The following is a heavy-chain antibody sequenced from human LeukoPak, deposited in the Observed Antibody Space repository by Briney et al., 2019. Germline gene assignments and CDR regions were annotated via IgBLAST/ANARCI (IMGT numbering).Heavy chain of an antibody. V-gene: IGHV3-53*05. CDR1: EFTVSSNY. Sequence: PGGSLRLSCAASEFTVSSNYMSWVRQAPGKGLEWVSVIYSGGNTYYADSLKGRFTISRDNSKNTLYLQMNSLRADDTAVYYCARGQRAHVEWYYYMDVWGKGTTVTVSS. J-gene: IGHJ6*03. CDR2: IYSGGNT. D-gene: IGHD1-26*01. CDR3: ARGQRAHVEWYYYMDV.